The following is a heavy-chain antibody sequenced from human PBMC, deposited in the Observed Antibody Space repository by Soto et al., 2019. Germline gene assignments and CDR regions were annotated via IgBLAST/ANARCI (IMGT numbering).Heavy chain of an antibody. Sequence: GESLKISCQASGYSFTNYWIGWVLQMPGKGLEWMGTVYPGDSHTKYNPSFQGQVTISADKSISTAYLQWSSLKASDTAMYYCARHRGYYFDSSSYYCDYWGPGTLVTVSS. CDR1: GYSFTNYW. CDR2: VYPGDSHT. J-gene: IGHJ4*02. D-gene: IGHD3-22*01. V-gene: IGHV5-51*01. CDR3: ARHRGYYFDSSSYYCDY.